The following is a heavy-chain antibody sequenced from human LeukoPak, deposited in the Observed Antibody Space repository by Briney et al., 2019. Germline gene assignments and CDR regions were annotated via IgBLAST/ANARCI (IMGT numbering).Heavy chain of an antibody. J-gene: IGHJ4*02. V-gene: IGHV4-39*01. CDR2: IYYSGST. D-gene: IGHD5-18*01. Sequence: ASETLSLTCTVSGGSISSSSYYWGWIRQPPGKGLEWIGSIYYSGSTYYNPSLKSRVTISVDTSKNQFSLKLSSVTAADTAVYYCARQVADTAMVIFFPQNPSEYYFDYWGQGTLVTVSS. CDR1: GGSISSSSYY. CDR3: ARQVADTAMVIFFPQNPSEYYFDY.